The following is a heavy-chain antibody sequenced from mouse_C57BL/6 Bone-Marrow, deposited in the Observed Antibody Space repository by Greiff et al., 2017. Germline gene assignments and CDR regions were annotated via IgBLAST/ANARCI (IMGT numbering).Heavy chain of an antibody. Sequence: VQLQQSGPELVKPGASVKISCKASGYAFSSSWMNWVKQRPGRGLEWIGRLYPGDGDTNYNGKFKGKVTLTAEKPSSPAYMQISSLTSEDSAVYFCARGGADWDEFAYWGQGTLVTVSA. V-gene: IGHV1-82*01. D-gene: IGHD4-1*01. J-gene: IGHJ3*01. CDR3: ARGGADWDEFAY. CDR1: GYAFSSSW. CDR2: LYPGDGDT.